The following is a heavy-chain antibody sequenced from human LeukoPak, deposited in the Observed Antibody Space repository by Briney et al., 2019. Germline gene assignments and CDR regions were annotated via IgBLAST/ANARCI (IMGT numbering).Heavy chain of an antibody. CDR2: ISYDGSNK. Sequence: GGSLRLSCAASGFTFSSYGMHWVRQAPGKGLEWVAVISYDGSNKYYADSVKGRFTISRDNSKNTLYLQMNSLRAEDTAVYYCAKGSGSYYDFDYWGQGTLVTVSS. V-gene: IGHV3-30*18. J-gene: IGHJ4*02. D-gene: IGHD1-26*01. CDR1: GFTFSSYG. CDR3: AKGSGSYYDFDY.